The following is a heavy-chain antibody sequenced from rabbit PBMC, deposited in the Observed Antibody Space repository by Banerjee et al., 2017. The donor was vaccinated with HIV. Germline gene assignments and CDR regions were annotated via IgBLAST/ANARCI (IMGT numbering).Heavy chain of an antibody. J-gene: IGHJ4*01. D-gene: IGHD7-1*01. CDR2: IYSGSSGSI. CDR1: GFSLNVYE. Sequence: QEQLEESGGDLVKPGASLTLTCTASGFSLNVYEMCWVRQAPGKGLEWIACIYSGSSGSIYYASWAKGRFTISKTSSTTVDLKMTSLTAADTATFFCARDRDTGTAYYFDLWGQGTLVTVS. V-gene: IGHV1S45*01. CDR3: ARDRDTGTAYYFDL.